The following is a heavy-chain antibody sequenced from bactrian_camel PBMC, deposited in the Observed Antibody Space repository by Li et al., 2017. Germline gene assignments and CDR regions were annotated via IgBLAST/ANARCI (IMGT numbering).Heavy chain of an antibody. Sequence: HVQLVESGGGSVQAGGSLRLSCAASGDAFSSYCMVWFRQTPGKEREGVAAIESDGVTTYADSVKGRFTISQDNAQKTLYLQMDSLKLEDTAMYYCAAECAPDEAGGFRYWGQGTQVTVSS. CDR3: AAECAPDEAGGFRY. D-gene: IGHD6*01. J-gene: IGHJ6*01. CDR2: IESDGVT. V-gene: IGHV3S26*01. CDR1: GDAFSSYC.